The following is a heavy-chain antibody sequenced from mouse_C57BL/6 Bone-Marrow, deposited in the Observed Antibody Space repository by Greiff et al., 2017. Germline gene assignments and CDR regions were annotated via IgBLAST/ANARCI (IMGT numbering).Heavy chain of an antibody. CDR1: GYTFTDYY. CDR2: IYPGSGNT. Sequence: QVQLQQSGAELVRPGASVKLSCKASGYTFTDYYINWVKQRPGQGLEWIARIYPGSGNTYYNEKFKGKATLTAEKSSSTAYMQLSSLTSEDSAVYFCARGSTVVAYPYAMDYWGQGTSVTVSS. V-gene: IGHV1-76*01. J-gene: IGHJ4*01. D-gene: IGHD1-1*01. CDR3: ARGSTVVAYPYAMDY.